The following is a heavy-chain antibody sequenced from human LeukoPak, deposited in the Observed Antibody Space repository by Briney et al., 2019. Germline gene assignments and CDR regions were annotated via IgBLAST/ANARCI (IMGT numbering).Heavy chain of an antibody. Sequence: SETLSLTCTVSGGSISSDYWSWVRQPPGKGLEWIGYIYYSGTTNYNPSLKSQATISVDTSKNQFSLNLSSVTAADTAVYYCARKDYSSYYYGLDVWGQGTTVSVSS. J-gene: IGHJ6*02. CDR3: ARKDYSSYYYGLDV. V-gene: IGHV4-59*01. CDR1: GGSISSDY. CDR2: IYYSGTT. D-gene: IGHD4-11*01.